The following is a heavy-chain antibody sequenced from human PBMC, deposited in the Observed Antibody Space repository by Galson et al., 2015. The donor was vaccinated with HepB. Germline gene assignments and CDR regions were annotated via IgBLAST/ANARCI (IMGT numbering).Heavy chain of an antibody. J-gene: IGHJ4*02. V-gene: IGHV3-23*01. CDR2: ISGSGGST. CDR3: AKGTIFGVVIKIHYFDY. D-gene: IGHD3-3*01. Sequence: LRLSCAASGFTFSSYAMSWVRQAPGKGLEWVSAISGSGGSTYYADSVKGRFTISRDNSKNTLYLQMNSLRAEDTAVYYCAKGTIFGVVIKIHYFDYWGQGTLVTVSS. CDR1: GFTFSSYA.